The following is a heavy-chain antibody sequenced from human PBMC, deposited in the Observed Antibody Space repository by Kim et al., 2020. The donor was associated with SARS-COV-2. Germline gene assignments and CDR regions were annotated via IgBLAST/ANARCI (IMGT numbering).Heavy chain of an antibody. Sequence: GGSLRLSCAASRFTSSPYWMHWVRQAPGKGLEWVSRINGDGRTTNYADSVKGRFTISRDRDKNTLYLQMNSLRVGDTAVYYCTSAGARVGDDSPLERDDWGQGILVTVSS. CDR1: RFTSSPYW. CDR2: INGDGRTT. CDR3: TSAGARVGDDSPLERDD. D-gene: IGHD1-26*01. J-gene: IGHJ4*02. V-gene: IGHV3-74*01.